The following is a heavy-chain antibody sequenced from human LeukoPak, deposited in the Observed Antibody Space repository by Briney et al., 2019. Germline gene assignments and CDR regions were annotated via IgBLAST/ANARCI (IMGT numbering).Heavy chain of an antibody. D-gene: IGHD6-6*01. CDR1: GFTFGDYY. V-gene: IGHV3-11*01. CDR2: ITSFSSAV. J-gene: IGHJ1*01. Sequence: GGSLRLSCAASGFTFGDYYMSWIRQAPGKGLEWLAYITSFSSAVYYADSVKGRFTISRDNAKNSLYLQMNSLRAEDTAVYYCARSSDSNSLQYFQHWGQGTLVTVSS. CDR3: ARSSDSNSLQYFQH.